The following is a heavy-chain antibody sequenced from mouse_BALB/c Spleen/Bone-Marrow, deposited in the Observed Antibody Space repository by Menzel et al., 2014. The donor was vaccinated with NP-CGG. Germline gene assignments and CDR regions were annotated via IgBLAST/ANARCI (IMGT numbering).Heavy chain of an antibody. CDR2: INPTSGYT. J-gene: IGHJ3*01. D-gene: IGHD2-1*01. V-gene: IGHV1-7*01. Sequence: QAQLQQSGPELAKPGASVKMSCRASGYTFTSYWMNWVKQRPVQGLEWIGYINPTSGYTEYNQKFKDKATLTTDKSSSTAYMQLSSLTSEDSAVYYCTTGGNDWFAYWGQGTLVTVSA. CDR1: GYTFTSYW. CDR3: TTGGNDWFAY.